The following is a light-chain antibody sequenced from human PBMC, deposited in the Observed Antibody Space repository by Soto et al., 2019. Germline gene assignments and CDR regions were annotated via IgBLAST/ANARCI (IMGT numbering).Light chain of an antibody. V-gene: IGLV2-11*01. CDR2: DVS. J-gene: IGLJ3*02. Sequence: QSALTQPRSVSGSPGQSVTISCTGTSSDVGGYNYVSWYQQHPGKAPKLMIYDVSKRPSGVPDRFSGSKSGNTASLTISGLQAEDEADYYCSSFGGTTRVFGGGTKLTVL. CDR1: SSDVGGYNY. CDR3: SSFGGTTRV.